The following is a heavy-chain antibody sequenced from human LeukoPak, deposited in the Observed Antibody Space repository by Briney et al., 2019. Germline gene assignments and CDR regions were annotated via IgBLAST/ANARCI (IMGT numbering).Heavy chain of an antibody. V-gene: IGHV4-30-2*01. CDR1: GGSISSGGYS. CDR3: ARHHYYDSSGYYKNWYFDL. CDR2: IYHSGST. Sequence: SQTLSLTCAVSGGSISSGGYSWSWIRQPPGKGLEWIGYIYHSGSTYYNPSLKSRVTISVDRSKNQFSLKLSSVTAADTAVYYCARHHYYDSSGYYKNWYFDLWGRGTLVTVSS. D-gene: IGHD3-22*01. J-gene: IGHJ2*01.